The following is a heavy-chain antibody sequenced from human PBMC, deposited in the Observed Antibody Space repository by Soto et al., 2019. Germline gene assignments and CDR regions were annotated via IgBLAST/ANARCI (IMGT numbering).Heavy chain of an antibody. V-gene: IGHV3-23*01. CDR1: GFRFNKYA. CDR3: TKDAEAYDFAFDK. CDR2: ITGSGNTI. Sequence: VGSLRLSFAASGFRFNKYAMIWVLQAPGKGQEWVSGITGSGNTIEYIESVKGRFTISRDNLKNIMYLQMNSLRVDDTALYYCTKDAEAYDFAFDKWGQGTMVTVSS. D-gene: IGHD3-3*01. J-gene: IGHJ3*02.